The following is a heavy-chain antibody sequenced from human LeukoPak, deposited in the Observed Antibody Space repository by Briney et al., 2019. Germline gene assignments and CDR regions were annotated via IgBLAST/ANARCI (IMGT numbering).Heavy chain of an antibody. Sequence: QTGGSLRLSCAASGFTFSSYEMNWVRQAPGKGLEWVSYISSSGSTIYYADSVKGRFTISRDNAKNSLYLQMNSLRAEDTAVYYCARDGDYYDSRFDYWGQGTLVTVSS. CDR2: ISSSGSTI. D-gene: IGHD3-22*01. V-gene: IGHV3-48*03. CDR1: GFTFSSYE. CDR3: ARDGDYYDSRFDY. J-gene: IGHJ4*02.